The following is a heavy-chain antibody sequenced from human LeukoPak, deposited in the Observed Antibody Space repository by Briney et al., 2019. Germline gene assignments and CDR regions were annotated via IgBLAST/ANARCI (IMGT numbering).Heavy chain of an antibody. CDR2: IIPSFGTA. CDR3: ARGLFGESLAYYYGMDV. CDR1: GGTFSRYA. D-gene: IGHD3-10*02. Sequence: SSVKVSCKPSGGTFSRYAISWVRQAPGQGLEWMGGIIPSFGTAKYAQKFQGRVTITADESTSTAYMELSSLRSEGTAVYYCARGLFGESLAYYYGMDVWGKGTTVTVSS. J-gene: IGHJ6*04. V-gene: IGHV1-69*01.